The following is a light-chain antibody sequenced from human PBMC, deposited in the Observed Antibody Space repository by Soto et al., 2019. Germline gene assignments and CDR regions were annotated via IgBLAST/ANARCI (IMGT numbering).Light chain of an antibody. CDR3: QQYYRTPPT. V-gene: IGKV4-1*01. Sequence: DIVMTQSPDSLAVSLGERATINCKSSQSVLYSSNNKNYLAWYQQKPGQPPKLLIYWASTRESGVPDRFSGSGSGTDFILTISSLQAEDVAVYYCQQYYRTPPTFGQGTKVETK. CDR1: QSVLYSSNNKNY. J-gene: IGKJ1*01. CDR2: WAS.